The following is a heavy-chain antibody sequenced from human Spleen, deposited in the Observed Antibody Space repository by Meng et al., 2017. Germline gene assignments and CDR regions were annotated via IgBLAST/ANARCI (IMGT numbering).Heavy chain of an antibody. CDR1: GFSFSDSW. D-gene: IGHD3-10*01. V-gene: IGHV3-15*01. J-gene: IGHJ4*01. CDR2: IKSKSDGATA. CDR3: TTGVH. Sequence: VWLGGSGGGLVRPGGSLILSCAASGFSFSDSWMSWVRQAPGKGLEWVGRIKSKSDGATADYNGPVKGRFTISRDDSKGTLYLQMYSLKSEDTALYYCTTGVHWGHGTLVTVSS.